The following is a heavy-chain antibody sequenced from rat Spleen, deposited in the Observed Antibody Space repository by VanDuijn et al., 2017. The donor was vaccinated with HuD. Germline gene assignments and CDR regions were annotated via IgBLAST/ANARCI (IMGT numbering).Heavy chain of an antibody. V-gene: IGHV5-7*01. CDR1: GFTFSDYY. D-gene: IGHD1-11*01. J-gene: IGHJ2*01. CDR2: ISYDGFNT. Sequence: EVQLVESGGGLVQPGRSLKLACAPSGFTFSDYYMAWVRQAPTKGLEWVATISYDGFNTYYRDSVKGRFTISRDNAKSTLYLQMDSLRSADTATYYCARRYDFDYWGQGVMVTVSS. CDR3: ARRYDFDY.